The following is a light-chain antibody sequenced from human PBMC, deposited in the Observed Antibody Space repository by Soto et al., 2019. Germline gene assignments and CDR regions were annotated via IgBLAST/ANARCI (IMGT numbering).Light chain of an antibody. CDR2: DAS. V-gene: IGKV1-33*01. CDR3: QQYDNLPFS. Sequence: DIQMTQSPSSLSAAVGDRVTITCQASQDISNYLNWYQQKPGKAPKLLIYDASNLETGVPSRFSRSGSWTDFTVTISSLQPEDIATYYCQQYDNLPFSFGPGTKVYIK. CDR1: QDISNY. J-gene: IGKJ3*01.